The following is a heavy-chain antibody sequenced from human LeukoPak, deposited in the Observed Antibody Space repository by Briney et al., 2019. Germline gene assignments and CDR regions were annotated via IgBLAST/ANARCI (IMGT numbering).Heavy chain of an antibody. V-gene: IGHV4-34*01. CDR1: GGSFSGYY. D-gene: IGHD3-10*01. CDR3: ARGRRLLWFGELFHY. CDR2: INHSGST. Sequence: SETLSLTCAVYGGSFSGYYWSWIRRPPGKGLEWIGEINHSGSTNYNPSLKSRVTISVDTSKNQFSLKLSSVTAADTAVYYCARGRRLLWFGELFHYWGQRTLVTVSS. J-gene: IGHJ4*02.